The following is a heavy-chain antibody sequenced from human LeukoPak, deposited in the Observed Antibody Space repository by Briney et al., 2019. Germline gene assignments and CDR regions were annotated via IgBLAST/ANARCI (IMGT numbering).Heavy chain of an antibody. CDR3: ARDRAYFDY. J-gene: IGHJ4*02. V-gene: IGHV4-61*02. Sequence: PSETLSLTCTVSGGSISSDNYYWSWIRQPAGKGLEWIGRIYTSGSTNYNPSLKSRVTISVDTSKNQFSLKLSSVTAADTAVYYCARDRAYFDYWGQGTLVTVSS. CDR1: GGSISSDNYY. CDR2: IYTSGST.